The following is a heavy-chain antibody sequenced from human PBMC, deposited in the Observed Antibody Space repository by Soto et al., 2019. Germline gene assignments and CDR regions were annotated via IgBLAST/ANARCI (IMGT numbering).Heavy chain of an antibody. CDR1: GVSINTYY. D-gene: IGHD6-19*01. CDR3: ATSGWFSNWFDP. CDR2: IYYSGSI. Sequence: SETLSLTCSVSGVSINTYYWTWIRQPPGKGLEWIGYIYYSGSIKYNPSLESRVTISVDPSKNQFSLKLYSVTAADTAVYFCATSGWFSNWFDPWGQGTLVTVSS. J-gene: IGHJ5*02. V-gene: IGHV4-59*01.